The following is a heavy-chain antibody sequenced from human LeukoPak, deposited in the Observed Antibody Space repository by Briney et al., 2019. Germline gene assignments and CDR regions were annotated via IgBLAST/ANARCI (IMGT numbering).Heavy chain of an antibody. CDR2: IKQDGSEK. CDR1: GFTFSSYW. D-gene: IGHD3-22*01. Sequence: GGSLRLSCVASGFTFSSYWMSWVRQAPGKGLEWVANIKQDGSEKYYVDSVKGRFTISRDNAKNSLYLQMNSLRAEDTAVYYCARVIDDSSGYYWVYYYYYYMDVWGKGTTVTVSS. V-gene: IGHV3-7*01. J-gene: IGHJ6*03. CDR3: ARVIDDSSGYYWVYYYYYYMDV.